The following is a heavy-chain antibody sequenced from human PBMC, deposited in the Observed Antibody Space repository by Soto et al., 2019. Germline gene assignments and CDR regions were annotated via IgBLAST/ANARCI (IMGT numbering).Heavy chain of an antibody. CDR2: ISASGGST. CDR3: AKGKNSGTYRFYFDY. CDR1: GITLSSYA. V-gene: IGHV3-23*01. D-gene: IGHD1-26*01. Sequence: GGSLRLSCAASGITLSSYAMSWVRQAPGKGPEWVSCISASGGSTSYADSVKGRFTISRDNAKNTLYLQMNSLRADDTAVYHCAKGKNSGTYRFYFDYWGQGALVTASS. J-gene: IGHJ4*02.